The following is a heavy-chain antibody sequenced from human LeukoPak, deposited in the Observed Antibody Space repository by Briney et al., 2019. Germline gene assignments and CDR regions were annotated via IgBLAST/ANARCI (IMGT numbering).Heavy chain of an antibody. CDR3: AKGMRKFDY. CDR1: GFTFSNYV. J-gene: IGHJ4*02. Sequence: GGSLRLSCVASGFTFSNYVMSWVRQAPGKGLEWVSGISGNGGSTYNADSVKGRFTISRDNSKNTLYLQMNSLRAEDTAVYYCAKGMRKFDYWGQGTLVTVSS. CDR2: ISGNGGST. V-gene: IGHV3-23*01.